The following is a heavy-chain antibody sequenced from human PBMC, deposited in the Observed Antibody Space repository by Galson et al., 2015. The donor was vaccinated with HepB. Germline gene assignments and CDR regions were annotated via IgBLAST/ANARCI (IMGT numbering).Heavy chain of an antibody. CDR2: IYYSGST. J-gene: IGHJ3*02. V-gene: IGHV4-39*07. D-gene: IGHD3-10*01. Sequence: SEPLSLTCTVSGGSISSSSYYWGWIRQPPGKGLEWIGSIYYSGSTYYNPSLKSRVTISVDTSKNQFSLKLSSVTAADTAVYYCARVLLWFGDHPRPAFDIWGQGTMVTVSS. CDR3: ARVLLWFGDHPRPAFDI. CDR1: GGSISSSSYY.